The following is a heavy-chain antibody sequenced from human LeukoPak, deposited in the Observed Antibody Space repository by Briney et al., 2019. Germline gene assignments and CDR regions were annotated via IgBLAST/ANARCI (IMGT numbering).Heavy chain of an antibody. CDR3: AKGGGTGYSSSWFSN. Sequence: GGSLRLSCAASGGRFSSYGMHWVRQAPGKGLEWVAVISYDESNKFYEDSVKGGFTISRDNSKNTLYLQMNSLRAEDTAVYYCAKGGGTGYSSSWFSNWGQGTLVTVSS. V-gene: IGHV3-30*18. D-gene: IGHD6-13*01. CDR2: ISYDESNK. CDR1: GGRFSSYG. J-gene: IGHJ4*02.